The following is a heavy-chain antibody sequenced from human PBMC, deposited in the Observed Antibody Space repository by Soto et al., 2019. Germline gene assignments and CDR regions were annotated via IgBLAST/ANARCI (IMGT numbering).Heavy chain of an antibody. CDR1: GFTFSSYG. CDR2: ISYDGSNK. Sequence: QVQLVESGGGVVHPGRSLRLSCAASGFTFSSYGMHWVRQAPGKGLEWVAVISYDGSNKYYADSVKGRFTISRDNSKNTLYLQMNSLRAEDTAVYYCAKPRLKVAVADPFDYWGQGTLVTVSS. D-gene: IGHD6-19*01. V-gene: IGHV3-30*18. CDR3: AKPRLKVAVADPFDY. J-gene: IGHJ4*02.